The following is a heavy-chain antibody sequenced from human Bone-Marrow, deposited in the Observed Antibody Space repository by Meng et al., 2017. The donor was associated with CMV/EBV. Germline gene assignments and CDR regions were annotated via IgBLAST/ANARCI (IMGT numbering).Heavy chain of an antibody. CDR2: IYYSGRT. J-gene: IGHJ5*02. CDR1: ISSSSYY. V-gene: IGHV4-39*07. D-gene: IGHD6-13*01. CDR3: ARDREYSSSWLRQYNWFDP. Sequence: ISSSSYYWSWIRQHPGKGLEWIGSIYYSGRTYYNPSLKSRVTISVDTSKNQFSLKLSSVTAADTAVYYCARDREYSSSWLRQYNWFDPWGQGTLVTVSS.